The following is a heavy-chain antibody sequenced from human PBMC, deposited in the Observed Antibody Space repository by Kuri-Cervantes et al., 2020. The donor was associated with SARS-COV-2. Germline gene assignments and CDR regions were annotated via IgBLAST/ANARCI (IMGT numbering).Heavy chain of an antibody. CDR1: GFPFRSYW. CDR2: TNSDGIST. J-gene: IGHJ2*01. V-gene: IGHV3-74*01. Sequence: GGSLRLSCAASGFPFRSYWMHWVRQAPGKGLVWVSRTNSDGISTSYADFVKGRFTISRDNAKNTLYLQLNSLGAEDTAVYYCARGGVVTADWYFDLWGRGTLVTVSS. CDR3: ARGGVVTADWYFDL. D-gene: IGHD2-21*02.